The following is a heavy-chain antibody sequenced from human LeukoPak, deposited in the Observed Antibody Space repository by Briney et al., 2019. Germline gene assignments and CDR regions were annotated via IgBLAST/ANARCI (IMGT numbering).Heavy chain of an antibody. J-gene: IGHJ5*02. V-gene: IGHV4-61*02. D-gene: IGHD6-19*01. CDR2: IYTSGST. Sequence: PSQTLSLTCTVSGGSISSGSYYWSWIRQPAGKGLEWIGRIYTSGSTYYNPSLKSRVTISVDRSKNQFSLKLSSVTAADTAVYYCARASSGFHNAWGQGTLVTVSS. CDR3: ARASSGFHNA. CDR1: GGSISSGSYY.